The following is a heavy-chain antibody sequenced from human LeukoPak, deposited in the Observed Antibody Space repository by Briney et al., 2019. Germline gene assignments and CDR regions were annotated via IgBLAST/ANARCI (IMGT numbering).Heavy chain of an antibody. D-gene: IGHD3-22*01. CDR2: ISSSSSTI. CDR1: GFTFSSYS. CDR3: ARPGSSGYYHYDAFDI. Sequence: HTGGSLRLSCAASGFTFSSYSMNWVRQAPGKGLEWVSYISSSSSTIYYADSVKGRFTISRDNAKNSLYLQMNSLRAEDTALYYCARPGSSGYYHYDAFDIWGQGTMVTVSS. V-gene: IGHV3-48*01. J-gene: IGHJ3*02.